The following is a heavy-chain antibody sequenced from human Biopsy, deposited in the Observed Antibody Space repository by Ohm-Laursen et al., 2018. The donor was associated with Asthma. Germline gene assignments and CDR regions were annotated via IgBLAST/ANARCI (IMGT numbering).Heavy chain of an antibody. CDR2: ISYDGSNK. D-gene: IGHD3-22*01. V-gene: IGHV3-30*03. CDR3: ARPYYSDRSGYYGY. J-gene: IGHJ4*02. CDR1: GFMFRSFG. Sequence: SLRLSCAASGFMFRSFGMHWVRQAPGKGLEWVAVISYDGSNKYYADSVKGRFTVSRDNSKSTLYLQMNSLRAEDTAVYFCARPYYSDRSGYYGYWGQGTLVTVPS.